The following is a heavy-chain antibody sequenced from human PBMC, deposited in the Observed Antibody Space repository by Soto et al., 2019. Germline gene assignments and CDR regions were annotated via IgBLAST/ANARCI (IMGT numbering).Heavy chain of an antibody. D-gene: IGHD3-22*01. Sequence: GGSLRLSCAASGFTFSSYWMSWVRQAPGKGLEWVANIKQDGSEKYYVDSVKGRFTISRDNAKNSLYLQMNSLRAEDTAVYYCARASTDYYDSSGYYTCDYWGQGTLVTVSS. V-gene: IGHV3-7*05. CDR1: GFTFSSYW. J-gene: IGHJ4*02. CDR3: ARASTDYYDSSGYYTCDY. CDR2: IKQDGSEK.